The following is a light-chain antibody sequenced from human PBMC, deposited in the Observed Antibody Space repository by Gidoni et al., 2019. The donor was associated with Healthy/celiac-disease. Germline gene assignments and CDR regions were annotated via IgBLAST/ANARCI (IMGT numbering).Light chain of an antibody. CDR3: QQSYSTLMYT. Sequence: DIQMTQSPASLSASVGDRVTITCRASQSISSYLNWYQQKPGKAPKLLIYAASSLQSGVPSRFSGSGSATDFTLTISRLQPEDFATYYCQQSYSTLMYTFGQGTKLEIK. J-gene: IGKJ2*01. CDR2: AAS. V-gene: IGKV1-39*01. CDR1: QSISSY.